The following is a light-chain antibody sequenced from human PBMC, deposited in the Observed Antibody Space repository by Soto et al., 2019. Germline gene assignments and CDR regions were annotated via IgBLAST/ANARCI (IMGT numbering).Light chain of an antibody. CDR2: DAS. CDR1: QRVTSY. Sequence: EIVLTQSPATLSLSPGERATLSCRSSQRVTSYLAWYQQKPGQAPRILIYDASNRASGIPARFSGSGFGTDFTLTISGLKAEDFAVYYCQQRSNWPPMYTFGQGPKLEIK. J-gene: IGKJ2*01. CDR3: QQRSNWPPMYT. V-gene: IGKV3-11*01.